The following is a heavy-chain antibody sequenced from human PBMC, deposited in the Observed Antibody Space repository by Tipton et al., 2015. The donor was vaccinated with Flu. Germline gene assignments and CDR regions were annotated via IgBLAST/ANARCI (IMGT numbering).Heavy chain of an antibody. D-gene: IGHD3-10*01. Sequence: SLRLSCAASGFTFSDYYMSWIRQLPGKGLEWVSHISSSGTTINYADSVKGRFTISRDNAKNSLYLQMNSLRAEDTAVYYCARSTYYYGSGSSDYWGQGTLVTVSS. CDR3: ARSTYYYGSGSSDY. J-gene: IGHJ4*02. CDR2: ISSSGTTI. CDR1: GFTFSDYY. V-gene: IGHV3-11*01.